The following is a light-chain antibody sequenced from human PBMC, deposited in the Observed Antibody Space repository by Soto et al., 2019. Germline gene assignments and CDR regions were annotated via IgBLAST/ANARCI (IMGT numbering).Light chain of an antibody. CDR1: SSNIGSNT. CDR2: SNN. V-gene: IGLV1-44*01. Sequence: QTVVTQPPSASGTPGQRVTISCSGSSSNIGSNTVNWYQQLPGTATNLLIYSNNQRPSGVPDRFSGSKSGTSASLAISGLQSEDEADYYCAAWDDSLNGHVVFGGGTKLTVL. CDR3: AAWDDSLNGHVV. J-gene: IGLJ2*01.